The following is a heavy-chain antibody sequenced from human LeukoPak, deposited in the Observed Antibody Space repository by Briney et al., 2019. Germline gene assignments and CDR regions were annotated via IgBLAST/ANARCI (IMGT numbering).Heavy chain of an antibody. CDR3: ARDGTAPGLYFDL. CDR1: GFTITDFW. CDR2: IRQDGSEK. D-gene: IGHD6-13*01. Sequence: GGSLRLSCEVSGFTITDFWMNWVRQAPGKGPEWVASIRQDGSEKTYVDSVKGRFTISRDNTKNSLSLQLNGLRAEDTAVYYCARDGTAPGLYFDLWGQGTLVTVSS. V-gene: IGHV3-7*01. J-gene: IGHJ4*01.